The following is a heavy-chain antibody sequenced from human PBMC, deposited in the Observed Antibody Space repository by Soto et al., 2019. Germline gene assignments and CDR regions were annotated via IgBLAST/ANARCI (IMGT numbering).Heavy chain of an antibody. CDR2: IYHSGST. V-gene: IGHV4-30-2*01. D-gene: IGHD3-3*01. CDR3: ARGGRSYDFWSGYYTTRYYYYGMDV. CDR1: GGSISSGGYS. J-gene: IGHJ6*02. Sequence: PSETLSLTCAVYGGSISSGGYSWSWIRQPPGKGLEWIGYIYHSGSTYYNPSLKSGVTISVDRSKNQFSLKLSSVTAADTAVYYCARGGRSYDFWSGYYTTRYYYYGMDVWGQGTTVTVSS.